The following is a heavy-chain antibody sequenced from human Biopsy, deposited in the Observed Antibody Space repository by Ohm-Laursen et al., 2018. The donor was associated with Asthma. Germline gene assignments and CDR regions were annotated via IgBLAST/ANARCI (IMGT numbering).Heavy chain of an antibody. CDR1: GGSISSGGYY. CDR3: ARPITGTRNAFDI. J-gene: IGHJ3*02. Sequence: TLSLTCSVSGGSISSGGYYWSWIRQYPGKGLEWIGYIYDSGSTYYNPSLKSRLTIAVDPSKNQFSLKVTSVTAADTAVYYCARPITGTRNAFDIWGQGTMVTVSS. CDR2: IYDSGST. V-gene: IGHV4-31*03. D-gene: IGHD1-20*01.